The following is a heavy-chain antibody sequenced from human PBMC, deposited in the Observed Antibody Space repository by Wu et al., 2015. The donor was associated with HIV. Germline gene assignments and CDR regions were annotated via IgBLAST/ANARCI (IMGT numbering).Heavy chain of an antibody. D-gene: IGHD6-13*01. CDR3: ARARALRAYSSSSSWFDP. V-gene: IGHV1-69*05. J-gene: IGHJ5*02. CDR2: IIPIFGTA. CDR1: GGTFSSYA. Sequence: QVQLVQSGAEVKKPGSSVKVSCKASGGTFSSYAISWVRQAPGQGLEWMGGIIPIFGTANYAQKFQGRVTITTDESTSTAYMGLSSLRSEDTAVYYCARARALRAYSSSSSWFDPWGQGTLVTVSS.